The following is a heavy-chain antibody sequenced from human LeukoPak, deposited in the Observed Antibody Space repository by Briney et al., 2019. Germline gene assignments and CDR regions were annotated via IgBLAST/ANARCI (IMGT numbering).Heavy chain of an antibody. V-gene: IGHV1-2*02. J-gene: IGHJ3*02. CDR3: VRAVSGTLGGAFDI. Sequence: ASLKVSCKASGYTFIDYFIRWMRQTPGQGLEWLGWINPNSGVTSYAQKFQDRVTMTRDTAAHMELSSLKSDDTGVYYCVRAVSGTLGGAFDIWGQGTAVTVSS. CDR2: INPNSGVT. D-gene: IGHD1-7*01. CDR1: GYTFIDYF.